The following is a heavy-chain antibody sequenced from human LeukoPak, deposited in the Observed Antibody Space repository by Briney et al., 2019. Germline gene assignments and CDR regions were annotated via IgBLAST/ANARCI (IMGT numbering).Heavy chain of an antibody. Sequence: PGGSLRLSCAASGFTFSSYWMHWVRQAPGKGLVWVSHINSDGSSTNYADSVKGRFTISRDNAKNTLYLQMNSLRAEDTAVYYCARAHFYDSSGFFRFPDHWGQGTLVTVSS. D-gene: IGHD3-22*01. J-gene: IGHJ4*02. CDR3: ARAHFYDSSGFFRFPDH. V-gene: IGHV3-74*01. CDR2: INSDGSST. CDR1: GFTFSSYW.